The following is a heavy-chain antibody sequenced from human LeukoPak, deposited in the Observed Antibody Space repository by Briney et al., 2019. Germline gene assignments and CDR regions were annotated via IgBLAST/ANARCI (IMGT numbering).Heavy chain of an antibody. J-gene: IGHJ4*02. D-gene: IGHD3-10*01. CDR1: GGSISSGSYY. V-gene: IGHV4-61*02. CDR3: ASSGGRLKHDY. CDR2: IYTSGST. Sequence: PSQTLSLTCTVSGGSISSGSYYWSWIRQPAGKGLEWIGRIYTSGSTNYNPSLKSRVTMSVDTSKNQFSLKLSSVTAADTAVYYCASSGGRLKHDYWGQGTLVTVSS.